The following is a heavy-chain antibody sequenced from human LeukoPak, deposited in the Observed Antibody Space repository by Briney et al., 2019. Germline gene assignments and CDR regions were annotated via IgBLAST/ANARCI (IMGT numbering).Heavy chain of an antibody. J-gene: IGHJ4*02. Sequence: SGGSLRLSCAASGFTFSNYWMSWVRQAPGKRLEWVANIKQDGSEKYYVDSVKDRFTISRDNAQNSLYLHMNSLRAEDTAVYYCARDKIVGATKNDYWGQGILVTVSS. CDR1: GFTFSNYW. D-gene: IGHD1-26*01. CDR3: ARDKIVGATKNDY. V-gene: IGHV3-7*03. CDR2: IKQDGSEK.